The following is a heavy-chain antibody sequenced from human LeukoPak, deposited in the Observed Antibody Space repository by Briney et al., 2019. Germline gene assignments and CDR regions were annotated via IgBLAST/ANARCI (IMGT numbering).Heavy chain of an antibody. J-gene: IGHJ4*02. CDR3: ASLAVAGLSEGY. V-gene: IGHV4-39*01. CDR1: GGSISSDSYY. CDR2: IYYSGST. Sequence: SETLSLTCAVSGGSISSDSYYWAWIRQPPGKGLEWIASIYYSGSTYYNPSLKSRVTISVDTSRNQFSLRLSSVTAADTAVYYCASLAVAGLSEGYWGQGTLVIVSS. D-gene: IGHD6-19*01.